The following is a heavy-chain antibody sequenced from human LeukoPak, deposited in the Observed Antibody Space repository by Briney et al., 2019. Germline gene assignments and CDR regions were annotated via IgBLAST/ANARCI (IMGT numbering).Heavy chain of an antibody. J-gene: IGHJ1*01. CDR1: GFTVSTNY. V-gene: IGHV3-66*01. D-gene: IGHD6-6*01. CDR2: IYSGGST. CDR3: ARDHSPEYNSSAGYFQL. Sequence: GGSLRLSCAASGFTVSTNYMSWVRQGPGKGLECVSVIYSGGSTYYADSVKGRFTFSRDNSKNTLYLQMNSLRAEDTAVYYCARDHSPEYNSSAGYFQLWGQGTLVTVSS.